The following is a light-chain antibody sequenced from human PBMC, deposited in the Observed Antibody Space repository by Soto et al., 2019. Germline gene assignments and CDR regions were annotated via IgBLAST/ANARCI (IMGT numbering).Light chain of an antibody. CDR2: GAS. J-gene: IGKJ1*01. V-gene: IGKV3-20*01. CDR1: QSVSSSY. CDR3: QQYGSWT. Sequence: EIVLPQSPGTLSFSPGERATLSCRASQSVSSSYLAWYQQKPGQAPRLLIYGASSRATGIPDRFSGSGSGTDFTLTICRLEPEDFAVYYCQQYGSWTFGQGTKVDIK.